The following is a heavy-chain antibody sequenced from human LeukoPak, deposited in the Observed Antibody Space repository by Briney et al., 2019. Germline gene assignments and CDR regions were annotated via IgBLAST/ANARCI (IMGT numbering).Heavy chain of an antibody. CDR3: ARGQVPAARGYNWFDP. Sequence: PSETLSLTCAVYGWSFNDYYWNWIRQPPGKGLEWVGEINARGDTNFNPSLKSRVTISVNTSKSQFSLTLTSMIAADTAVYYCARGQVPAARGYNWFDPWGQGTPVTVSS. V-gene: IGHV4-34*01. D-gene: IGHD2-2*01. CDR1: GWSFNDYY. CDR2: INARGDT. J-gene: IGHJ5*02.